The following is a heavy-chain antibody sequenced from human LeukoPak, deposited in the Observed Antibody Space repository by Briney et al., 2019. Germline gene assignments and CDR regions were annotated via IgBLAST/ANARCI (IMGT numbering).Heavy chain of an antibody. V-gene: IGHV3-23*01. D-gene: IGHD1-20*01. Sequence: GGSLRLSCAASGFTFSSYAMSWVRQAPGKGLEWVSAISGSGGSTYYADSVKGRFTISRDNSKNTLYLQVNSLRAEDTAVYYCARIDNWNDGGYWGQGTLVTVSS. CDR3: ARIDNWNDGGY. CDR1: GFTFSSYA. J-gene: IGHJ4*02. CDR2: ISGSGGST.